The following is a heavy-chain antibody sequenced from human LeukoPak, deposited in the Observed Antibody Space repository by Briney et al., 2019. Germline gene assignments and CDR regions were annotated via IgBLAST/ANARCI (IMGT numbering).Heavy chain of an antibody. Sequence: GGSLRLSCAASGFTFSSYAMSWVRQAPGKGLEWVSAISGSGGSTYYADSVKGRFTISRDNSKNTLHLQMNSLRTEDTAVHYCAKPVITLIAAAGTRWFDPWGQGTLVTVSS. CDR1: GFTFSSYA. D-gene: IGHD6-13*01. CDR2: ISGSGGST. CDR3: AKPVITLIAAAGTRWFDP. J-gene: IGHJ5*02. V-gene: IGHV3-23*01.